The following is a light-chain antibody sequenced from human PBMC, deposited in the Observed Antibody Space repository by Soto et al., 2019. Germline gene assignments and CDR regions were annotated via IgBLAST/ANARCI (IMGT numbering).Light chain of an antibody. V-gene: IGKV1-5*01. CDR1: QNINMW. CDR3: QHYSLYSPWT. J-gene: IGKJ1*01. Sequence: DIQMTQSPSTLSASVGDRVTITCRASQNINMWLAWYQQKPGKAPKLLIYDASSLQSGVPSRFGGSGSRTDFTLTITSLLPDDCATYYCQHYSLYSPWTFGQGTKVEI. CDR2: DAS.